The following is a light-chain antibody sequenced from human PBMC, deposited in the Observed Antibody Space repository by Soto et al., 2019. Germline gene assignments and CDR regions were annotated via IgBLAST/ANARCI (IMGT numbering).Light chain of an antibody. CDR2: GAS. CDR1: QSVSSSY. J-gene: IGKJ5*01. Sequence: DIELTQSPGTLSLSPGERATLSCRASQSVSSSYLAWYQQKPGQAPRLLIYGASSRATGIPDRFSGSGSGTDFTLTTSRLEPEDFAVYYCLLYGSLPPRTLGPVTRLGIK. V-gene: IGKV3-20*01. CDR3: LLYGSLPPRT.